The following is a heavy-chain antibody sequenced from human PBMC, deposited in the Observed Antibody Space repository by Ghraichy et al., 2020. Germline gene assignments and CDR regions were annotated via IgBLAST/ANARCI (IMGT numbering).Heavy chain of an antibody. Sequence: GGSLRLSCAASGFTVSSNYMSWVRQAPGKGLEWVSVIYSGGSTYYADSVKGRFTISRDNSKNTLYLQMNSLRAEDTAVYYCARASIAAAGYYFDYWGQGTLVTVSS. V-gene: IGHV3-53*01. CDR1: GFTVSSNY. CDR3: ARASIAAAGYYFDY. D-gene: IGHD6-13*01. J-gene: IGHJ4*02. CDR2: IYSGGST.